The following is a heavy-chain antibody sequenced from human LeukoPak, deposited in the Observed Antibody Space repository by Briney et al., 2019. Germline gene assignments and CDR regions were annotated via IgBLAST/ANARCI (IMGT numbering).Heavy chain of an antibody. J-gene: IGHJ4*02. CDR1: GFTFSSYA. CDR2: ISYDGSNK. Sequence: GGSLRLSCAASGFTFSSYATHWVRQAPGKGLEWVAVISYDGSNKYYADSVKGRFTISRDNSKNTLYLQMNSLRAEDTAVYYCARASPCLGCWGQGTLVTVSS. D-gene: IGHD7-27*01. V-gene: IGHV3-30*04. CDR3: ARASPCLGC.